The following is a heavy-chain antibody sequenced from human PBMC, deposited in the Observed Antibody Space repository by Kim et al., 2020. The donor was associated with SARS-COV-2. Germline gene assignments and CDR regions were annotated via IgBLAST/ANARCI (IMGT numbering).Heavy chain of an antibody. D-gene: IGHD1-26*01. J-gene: IGHJ4*02. CDR3: ARGGEWELSPFDC. Sequence: NNADSVRGRSTVSRDNSKNTLHLQMNSLRAEDTAIYYCARGGEWELSPFDCWGQGALVTVSS. V-gene: IGHV3-30*01.